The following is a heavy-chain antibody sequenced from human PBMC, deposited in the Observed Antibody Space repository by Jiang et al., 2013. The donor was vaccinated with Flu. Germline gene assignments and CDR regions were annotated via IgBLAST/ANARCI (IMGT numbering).Heavy chain of an antibody. V-gene: IGHV3-21*01. CDR1: GFTFSSYS. J-gene: IGHJ4*02. D-gene: IGHD3-10*01. Sequence: VQLLESGGGLVKPGGSLRLSCAASGFTFSSYSMNWVRQAPGKGLEWVSSISSSSSYIYYADSVKGRFTISRDNAKNSLYLQMNSQRAEDTAVYYCARGRFGDFDYWGQGTLVTVSS. CDR3: ARGRFGDFDY. CDR2: ISSSSSYI.